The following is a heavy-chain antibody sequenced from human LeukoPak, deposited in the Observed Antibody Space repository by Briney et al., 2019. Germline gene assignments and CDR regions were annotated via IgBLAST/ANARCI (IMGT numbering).Heavy chain of an antibody. J-gene: IGHJ4*03. V-gene: IGHV4-39*07. Sequence: NPSETLSLTCTVSGGSIKTGTYCWGWIRQPPGETLEWIGRICNSGSTFYNPSLKSRVTISLDTSENQFSLDLKSVNAADAAVYFCARQQYGDSGGYFDSWGQGALVTVSS. CDR2: ICNSGST. CDR3: ARQQYGDSGGYFDS. D-gene: IGHD2-21*02. CDR1: GGSIKTGTYC.